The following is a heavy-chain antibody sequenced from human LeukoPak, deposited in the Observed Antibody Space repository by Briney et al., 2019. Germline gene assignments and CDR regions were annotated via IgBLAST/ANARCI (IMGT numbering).Heavy chain of an antibody. CDR2: IGTGGDT. J-gene: IGHJ4*02. V-gene: IGHV3-13*04. CDR3: ARGGVGCFDY. D-gene: IGHD6-19*01. CDR1: GFTFSSYG. Sequence: PGGSLRLSCAASGFTFSSYGMHWVRQTTGKGLEWVSAIGTGGDTYYPGSVKGRFTISRENANNSLYLQMNSLRAGDTAVYYCARGGVGCFDYWGQGALVTVSS.